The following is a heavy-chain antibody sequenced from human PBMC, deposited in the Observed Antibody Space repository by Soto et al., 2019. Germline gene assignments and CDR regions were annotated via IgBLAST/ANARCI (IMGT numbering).Heavy chain of an antibody. J-gene: IGHJ4*02. CDR3: AKEQWGSFDF. V-gene: IGHV4-59*01. Sequence: QVQLQESGPGLVKPSETLSLTCTVSGFSITNYYWNWIRQAPGRGLEWIGHISYSGTTNYNPSFKSRVTLSRDTSKNQFSLNLSSVAAADTAVYYCAKEQWGSFDFWGQGALVTVSS. D-gene: IGHD2-8*01. CDR2: ISYSGTT. CDR1: GFSITNYY.